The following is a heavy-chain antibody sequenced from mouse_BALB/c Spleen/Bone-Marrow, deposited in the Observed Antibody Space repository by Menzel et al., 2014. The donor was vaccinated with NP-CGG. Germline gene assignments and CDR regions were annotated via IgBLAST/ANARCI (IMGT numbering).Heavy chain of an antibody. J-gene: IGHJ4*01. V-gene: IGHV5-9-3*01. CDR3: ARHGGKGYAMDY. CDR1: GFTFSSYA. Sequence: EVNLVESGGGLVKPGGSLKLSCAASGFTFSSYAMSWVCQTPEKRLEWVATISSGGSYTYYPDSVKGRFTISRDNAKNTLYLQMSSLRSEDTAMYYCARHGGKGYAMDYWGQGTSVTVSS. D-gene: IGHD2-1*01. CDR2: ISSGGSYT.